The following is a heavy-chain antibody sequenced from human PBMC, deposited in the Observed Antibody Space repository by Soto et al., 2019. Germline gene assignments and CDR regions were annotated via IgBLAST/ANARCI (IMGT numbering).Heavy chain of an antibody. J-gene: IGHJ5*02. Sequence: SETLSLTCTVSGGSISSSSYYWGWIRQPPGKGLEWIGSIYYSGSTYYNPSLKSRVTISVDTSKNQFSLKLSSVTAADTAVYYCARRGYDFWSGYPFDPWGQGTLVTVSS. CDR3: ARRGYDFWSGYPFDP. D-gene: IGHD3-3*01. V-gene: IGHV4-39*01. CDR1: GGSISSSSYY. CDR2: IYYSGST.